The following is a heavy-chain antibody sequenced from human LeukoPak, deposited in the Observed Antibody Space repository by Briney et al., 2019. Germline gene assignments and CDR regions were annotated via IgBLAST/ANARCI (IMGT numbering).Heavy chain of an antibody. CDR2: ISGSGGST. CDR3: ARVKVYYATDV. Sequence: GGSLRLSCEASGLVFSASAMSWVRQAPGKGLEWVSAISGSGGSTYYADSVKGRFTISRDNAKNSLYLQMNSLRAEDTAVYYCARVKVYYATDVWGKGTTVTVSS. V-gene: IGHV3-23*01. CDR1: GLVFSASA. J-gene: IGHJ6*04. D-gene: IGHD1-14*01.